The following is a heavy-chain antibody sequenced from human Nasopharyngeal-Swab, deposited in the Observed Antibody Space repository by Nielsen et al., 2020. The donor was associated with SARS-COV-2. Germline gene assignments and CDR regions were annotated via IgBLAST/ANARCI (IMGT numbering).Heavy chain of an antibody. CDR1: GGTFSNYA. V-gene: IGHV1-69*04. CDR2: TIPILGLA. D-gene: IGHD5-18*01. J-gene: IGHJ6*03. CDR3: ARVTPEDTTLVTAYYYYMDV. Sequence: SVKVSCKASGGTFSNYAISWVRQAPGQGLEWMGRTIPILGLANYAQKFLGRVTITADKSTNTAYMELSSLRSEDTAVYYCARVTPEDTTLVTAYYYYMDVWGKGTTVTVSS.